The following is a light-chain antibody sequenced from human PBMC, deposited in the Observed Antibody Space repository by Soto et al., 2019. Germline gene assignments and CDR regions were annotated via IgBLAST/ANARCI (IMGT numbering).Light chain of an antibody. Sequence: DIVMTQSPDSLAVSLGERATINCKSSQSVLYSSNNKNYLNWYQQKPGQPPKLLFYWAATRESGVPDRFSGSGSGTDFTLTISSVQAEDVAVYYCLQYYDSPLTFGQGTRLEIK. J-gene: IGKJ5*01. V-gene: IGKV4-1*01. CDR1: QSVLYSSNNKNY. CDR3: LQYYDSPLT. CDR2: WAA.